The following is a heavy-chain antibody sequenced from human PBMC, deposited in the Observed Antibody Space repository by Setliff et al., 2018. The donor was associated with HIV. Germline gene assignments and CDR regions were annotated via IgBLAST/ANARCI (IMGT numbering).Heavy chain of an antibody. V-gene: IGHV1-2*02. CDR3: ARTLPQYTNLFDY. CDR2: IT. Sequence: ASVKVSCKASGYTFTNYYMHWVRQAPGQWLEWMGWITNYAQKFQGRVTMTRDTSISPAYMELSRLGSDDTAVYYCARTLPQYTNLFDYWGQGTLVTVAS. D-gene: IGHD5-18*01. CDR1: GYTFTNYY. J-gene: IGHJ4*02.